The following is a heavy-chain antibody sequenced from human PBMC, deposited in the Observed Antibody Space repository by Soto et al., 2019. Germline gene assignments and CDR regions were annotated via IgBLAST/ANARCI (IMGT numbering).Heavy chain of an antibody. J-gene: IGHJ4*02. CDR3: ARGASAARPDY. CDR1: GYTFANFG. V-gene: IGHV1-18*01. CDR2: ISAYNGDT. Sequence: QVQLVHSGAEVKKPGASVKVSCKASGYTFANFGIHWVRQAPGQGLEWMGWISAYNGDTNYAQKLQDRATMTTDTSTSTAYMELRSLRSDDTAVYYCARGASAARPDYWGQGTLVTVSS. D-gene: IGHD6-6*01.